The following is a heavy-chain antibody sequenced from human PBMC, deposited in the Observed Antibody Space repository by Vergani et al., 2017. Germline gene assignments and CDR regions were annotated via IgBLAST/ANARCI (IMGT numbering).Heavy chain of an antibody. D-gene: IGHD6-13*01. CDR2: IWYDGSNK. J-gene: IGHJ3*02. V-gene: IGHV3-33*01. CDR3: ARDRYSSSWYDAFDI. Sequence: QVQLVESGGGVVQPGRSPRLSCAASGFTFSSYGMHWVRQAPGKGLEWVAVIWYDGSNKYYADSVKGRFTISRDNSKNTLYLQMNSLRAEDTAVYYCARDRYSSSWYDAFDIWGQGTMVTVSS. CDR1: GFTFSSYG.